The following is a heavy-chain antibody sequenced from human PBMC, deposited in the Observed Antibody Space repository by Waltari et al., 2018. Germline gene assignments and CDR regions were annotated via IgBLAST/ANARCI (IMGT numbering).Heavy chain of an antibody. D-gene: IGHD6-25*01. CDR2: TGTAGDT. CDR1: GFSFSSYD. Sequence: EVQLVESGGGLVQPGGSLRLSCAVAGFSFSSYDMHWVRQATGKVLELVSGTGTAGDTYSQDSVKGRFTISRENGKNSLHLQMNSPRAGDTAVYYCARGIAATVSFFDYWGQGTLVTVSS. CDR3: ARGIAATVSFFDY. V-gene: IGHV3-13*01. J-gene: IGHJ4*02.